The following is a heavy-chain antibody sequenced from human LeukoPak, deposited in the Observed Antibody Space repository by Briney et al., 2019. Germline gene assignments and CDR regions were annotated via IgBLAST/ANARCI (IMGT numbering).Heavy chain of an antibody. Sequence: GGSLRLSCAASGFTFSSYGMHWVRQAPGKGLEWVAFIRYDGSNKYYADSVKGRFTISRDNSKNTLYLQMNSLRAEDTAVYHCAKDMVPDLGYCSSTSCYSLDYWGQGTLVTVSS. CDR1: GFTFSSYG. CDR2: IRYDGSNK. V-gene: IGHV3-30*02. D-gene: IGHD2-2*01. CDR3: AKDMVPDLGYCSSTSCYSLDY. J-gene: IGHJ4*02.